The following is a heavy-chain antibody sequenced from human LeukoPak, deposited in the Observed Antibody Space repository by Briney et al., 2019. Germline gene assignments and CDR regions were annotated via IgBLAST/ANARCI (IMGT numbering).Heavy chain of an antibody. J-gene: IGHJ4*02. CDR2: ISPSGGTT. CDR1: GVNFNNYA. D-gene: IGHD5-24*01. V-gene: IGHV3-23*01. CDR3: AKDKGGRLQSMRVNSFDY. Sequence: GGSLRLSCAASGVNFNNYAMVWVRQAPGKGLEWVSSISPSGGTTYYTDSVKGRFTTSRDNSKNTLYLQMNSLRAEDTAVYYCAKDKGGRLQSMRVNSFDYWGQGTLVTVSS.